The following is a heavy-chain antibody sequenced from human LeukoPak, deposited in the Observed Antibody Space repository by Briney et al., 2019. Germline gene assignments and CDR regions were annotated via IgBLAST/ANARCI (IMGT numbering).Heavy chain of an antibody. CDR1: GFSVNNYG. CDR3: ARDMWGVHGYDFGYNFDS. D-gene: IGHD5-18*01. V-gene: IGHV3-33*01. J-gene: IGHJ4*02. CDR2: IWYEGSNE. Sequence: GGSLRLSCAASGFSVNNYGMHWVRQAPGKGLEWVAVIWYEGSNEFYTDAVRGRFTISTDTSKNTLHLQMDSLSVEDTAMYYCARDMWGVHGYDFGYNFDSWGQGTQVTVSS.